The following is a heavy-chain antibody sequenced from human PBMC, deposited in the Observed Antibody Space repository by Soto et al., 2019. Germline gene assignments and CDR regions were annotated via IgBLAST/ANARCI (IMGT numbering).Heavy chain of an antibody. D-gene: IGHD3-10*01. J-gene: IGHJ4*02. CDR3: ARGIFGSGTANDY. CDR1: GFTFSGGW. Sequence: EVQLVESGGGLVQPGGSLRLSCAASGFTFSGGWMHWVRQAPGKGLVWVSRINGDGSGTSYADFVKGRFTISRDDAKNTLWLQMNGLRAEDTAVYYCARGIFGSGTANDYWGQGTLVTVSS. CDR2: INGDGSGT. V-gene: IGHV3-74*01.